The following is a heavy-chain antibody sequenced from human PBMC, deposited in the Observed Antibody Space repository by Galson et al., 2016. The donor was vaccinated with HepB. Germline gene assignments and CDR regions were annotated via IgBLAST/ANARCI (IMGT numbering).Heavy chain of an antibody. J-gene: IGHJ6*02. D-gene: IGHD2-2*02. Sequence: SLRLSCAASGFTFDDYAMHWVRQPPGKGLEWVSSINWNGGIVHYADSVKGRFSISRDNAKKSLFLQMNSLRPEDTAVYYCAKDLQVPAAIEGMDVWGQGTTVTVSS. CDR2: INWNGGIV. V-gene: IGHV3-9*01. CDR3: AKDLQVPAAIEGMDV. CDR1: GFTFDDYA.